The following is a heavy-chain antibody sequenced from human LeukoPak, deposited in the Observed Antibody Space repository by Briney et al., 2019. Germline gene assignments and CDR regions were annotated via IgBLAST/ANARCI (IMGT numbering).Heavy chain of an antibody. Sequence: GGPLRLSCAASGFTFSSYAMSWVRQAPGKGLEWVSAISGSAGSTYYADSVKGRFTISRDNSKNTLYLQMNSLRAEDTAVYYCARGFRDTAMFLDYWGQGTLVTVSS. V-gene: IGHV3-23*01. CDR3: ARGFRDTAMFLDY. CDR1: GFTFSSYA. CDR2: ISGSAGST. J-gene: IGHJ4*02. D-gene: IGHD5-18*01.